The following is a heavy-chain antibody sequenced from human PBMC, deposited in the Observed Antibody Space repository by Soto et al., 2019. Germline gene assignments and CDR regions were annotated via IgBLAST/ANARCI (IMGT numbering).Heavy chain of an antibody. J-gene: IGHJ4*02. CDR3: AKDLTWNQADY. CDR2: ISNDGSIT. V-gene: IGHV3-74*01. D-gene: IGHD1-1*01. Sequence: GGSLRLSCAASGFIFSNYWMHWVRQTPGTGLVWVSRISNDGSITNYADSVKGRFTISRDNAKNTLYLQMNSLRAEDTAVYYCAKDLTWNQADYWGQGALVTVSS. CDR1: GFIFSNYW.